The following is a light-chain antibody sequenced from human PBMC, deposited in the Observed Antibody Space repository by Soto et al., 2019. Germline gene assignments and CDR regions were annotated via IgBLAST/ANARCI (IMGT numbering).Light chain of an antibody. CDR1: SSDVGSYER. Sequence: QSALTQPASVSGSPGQSIAIPCTGTSSDVGSYERVSWYQQHPGKAPTLMIYEVNKRPSGVSNRFSGSKSGNTASLTISGLQAEDEADYYCCSSVGGPNWVFGGGTKLTVL. V-gene: IGLV2-23*02. CDR3: CSSVGGPNWV. J-gene: IGLJ3*02. CDR2: EVN.